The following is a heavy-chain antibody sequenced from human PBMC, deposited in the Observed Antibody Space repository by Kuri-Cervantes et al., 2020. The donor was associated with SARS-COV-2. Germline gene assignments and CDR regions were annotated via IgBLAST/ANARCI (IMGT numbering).Heavy chain of an antibody. V-gene: IGHV3-74*01. D-gene: IGHD4-17*01. Sequence: GESLKISCAASGFTFSSYWMHWVRQAPGKGLVWVSRINSDGSSTSYADSVKGRFTISRDNAKNTLYLQMNSLRAEDTAVYYCARASPYGDYPPGHFHYWGQGTLVTVSS. J-gene: IGHJ4*02. CDR2: INSDGSST. CDR1: GFTFSSYW. CDR3: ARASPYGDYPPGHFHY.